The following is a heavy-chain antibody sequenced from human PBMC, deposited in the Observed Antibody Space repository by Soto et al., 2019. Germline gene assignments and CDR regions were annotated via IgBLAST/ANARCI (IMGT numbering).Heavy chain of an antibody. Sequence: QVQLVQSGAEVKKPGSSVKVSCKASGGTVSNSAISWLRQAPGQGLEWMGGIIPIFGPAIYARKFRGRVTITADESTSTAYMEPSTVRSEDTAVYYCGRGSSWTKVEYWGQGTQVTVSS. CDR1: GGTVSNSA. D-gene: IGHD2-15*01. V-gene: IGHV1-69*01. J-gene: IGHJ4*02. CDR3: GRGSSWTKVEY. CDR2: IIPIFGPA.